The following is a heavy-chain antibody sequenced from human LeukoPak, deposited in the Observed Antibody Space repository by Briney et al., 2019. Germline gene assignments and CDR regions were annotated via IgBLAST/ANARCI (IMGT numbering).Heavy chain of an antibody. CDR3: ARGSVRVGMDV. CDR2: IGSAGDT. D-gene: IGHD6-13*01. V-gene: IGHV3-13*01. CDR1: GITFSTSD. J-gene: IGHJ6*02. Sequence: SGGSLRLSCEASGITFSTSDMHWVRQAPGKGLEWVSVIGSAGDTYYADSVKGRFTISRENAKNSLYLQMNSLRAEDTAVYYCARGSVRVGMDVWGQGTTVTVSS.